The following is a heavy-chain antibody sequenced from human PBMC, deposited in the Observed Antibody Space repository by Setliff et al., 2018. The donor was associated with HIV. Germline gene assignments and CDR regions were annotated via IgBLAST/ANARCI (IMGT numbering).Heavy chain of an antibody. CDR1: GDTFNSHA. V-gene: IGHV1-69*13. J-gene: IGHJ4*02. Sequence: ASVKVSCKASGDTFNSHAISWVRQAPGQGLEWMGGIIPIFGTPNYAQKFKGRLTITADESTSTAYMELSSLRSEDTAVYYCARGRWLQSFDYWGQGTLVTVSS. CDR2: IIPIFGTP. D-gene: IGHD5-12*01. CDR3: ARGRWLQSFDY.